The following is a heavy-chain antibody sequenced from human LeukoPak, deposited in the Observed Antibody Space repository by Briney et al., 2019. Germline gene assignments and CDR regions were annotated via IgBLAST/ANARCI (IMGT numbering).Heavy chain of an antibody. V-gene: IGHV1-69*13. CDR3: ARVSNPDYYYYMDV. Sequence: ASVKVSCKASGYTFTGYYIHWVRQAPGQGLEWMGGIIPIFGTANYAQKFQGRVTITADESTSTAYMELSSLRSEDTAVYYCARVSNPDYYYYMDVWGKGTTVTISS. D-gene: IGHD2-8*01. CDR2: IIPIFGTA. CDR1: GYTFTGYY. J-gene: IGHJ6*03.